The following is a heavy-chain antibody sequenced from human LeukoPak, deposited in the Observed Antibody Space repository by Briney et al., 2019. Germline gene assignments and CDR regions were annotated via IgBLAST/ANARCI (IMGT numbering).Heavy chain of an antibody. D-gene: IGHD2-15*01. Sequence: GESLKISCKGSGYSFTSYWIGWVHQMPGKGLEWMGIIYPGDSDTRYSPSFQGQVTISADKSISTAYLQWNSLKASDTATYYCARFVGACSGGSCYSDSWGQGTLVTVSS. CDR2: IYPGDSDT. CDR3: ARFVGACSGGSCYSDS. J-gene: IGHJ4*02. V-gene: IGHV5-51*07. CDR1: GYSFTSYW.